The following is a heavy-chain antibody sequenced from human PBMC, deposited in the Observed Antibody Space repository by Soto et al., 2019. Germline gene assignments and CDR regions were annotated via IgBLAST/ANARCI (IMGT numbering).Heavy chain of an antibody. CDR1: GFTFSSYG. CDR2: ISYDGSNK. V-gene: IGHV3-30*18. D-gene: IGHD6-19*01. Sequence: GGSLRLSCAASGFTFSSYGMHWVRQAPGKGLEWVAVISYDGSNKYYADSVKGRFTISRDNSKNTLYLQMNSLRAEDTAVYYCAKDHIAVDNYYYYGMDVWGQGTTVTVSS. J-gene: IGHJ6*02. CDR3: AKDHIAVDNYYYYGMDV.